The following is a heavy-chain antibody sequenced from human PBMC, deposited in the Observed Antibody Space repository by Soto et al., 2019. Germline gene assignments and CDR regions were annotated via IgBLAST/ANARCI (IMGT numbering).Heavy chain of an antibody. D-gene: IGHD3-16*02. CDR1: GGSISSSSYY. CDR2: IYYSGST. CDR3: ACGYDYVWGSYPHNWFDP. V-gene: IGHV4-39*01. Sequence: QLQLQESGPGLVKPSETLSLTRTVSGGSISSSSYYWGWIRQPPGKGLEWIGSIYYSGSTYYNPSLKSRVTISVDTSKNQFSLKLSSVTAADTAVYYCACGYDYVWGSYPHNWFDPWGQGTLVTVSS. J-gene: IGHJ5*02.